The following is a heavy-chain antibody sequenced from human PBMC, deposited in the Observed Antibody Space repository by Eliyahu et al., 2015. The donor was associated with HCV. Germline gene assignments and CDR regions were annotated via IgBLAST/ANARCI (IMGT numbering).Heavy chain of an antibody. D-gene: IGHD6-6*01. CDR1: GFTFDXYA. Sequence: EVQLVESGGGLVQPGRSLRLSCAASGFTFDXYAMHWXRQAPGKGLEWVSGISWNSGSIGYADSVKGRFTISRDNAKNSLYLQMNSLRAEDTALYYCAKSPWGSTYSSSSILSSYWYFDLWGRGTLVTVSS. CDR3: AKSPWGSTYSSSSILSSYWYFDL. J-gene: IGHJ2*01. CDR2: ISWNSGSI. V-gene: IGHV3-9*01.